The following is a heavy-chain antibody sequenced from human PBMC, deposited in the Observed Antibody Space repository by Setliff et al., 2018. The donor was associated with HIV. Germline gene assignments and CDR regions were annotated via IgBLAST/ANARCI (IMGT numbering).Heavy chain of an antibody. CDR1: GGSISSTAYY. CDR3: AKEGSYCSGGSCYRYYYYGMDV. D-gene: IGHD2-15*01. J-gene: IGHJ6*02. V-gene: IGHV4-39*02. Sequence: PSETLSLTCTVSGGSISSTAYYWDWIRQPPGKGLEWIGTIYYSGSSYYNPSLKSRVSMSVDTSKNQFSLKLSSVTAADTAVYYCAKEGSYCSGGSCYRYYYYGMDVWGQGTTVTVSS. CDR2: IYYSGSS.